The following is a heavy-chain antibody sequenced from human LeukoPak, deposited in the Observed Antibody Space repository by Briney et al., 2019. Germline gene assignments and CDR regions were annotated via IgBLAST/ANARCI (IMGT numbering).Heavy chain of an antibody. Sequence: TPGGSLRLSCAASGFTFSSYSMNWVRQAPGKGPEWVSSISSSSTYIYYADSVKGRFTISRDNAKNSLYLQMNSLRAEDTAVYYCAREFTPTSLTRSSYYFDYWGQGTLVTVSS. V-gene: IGHV3-21*01. CDR3: AREFTPTSLTRSSYYFDY. CDR1: GFTFSSYS. D-gene: IGHD4/OR15-4a*01. J-gene: IGHJ4*02. CDR2: ISSSSTYI.